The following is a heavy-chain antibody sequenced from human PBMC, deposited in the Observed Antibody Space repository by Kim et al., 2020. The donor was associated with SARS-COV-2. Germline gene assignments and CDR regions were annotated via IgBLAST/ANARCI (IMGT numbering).Heavy chain of an antibody. Sequence: SETLSLTCAVYGGSFSGYYWSWIRQPPGKGLEWIGEINHSGSTNYNPSLKSRVTISVDTSKNQFSLKLSPVTAADTAVYYCASTRGDYYDSSGYYYLDYYYGMDVWGQGTTVTVSS. CDR2: INHSGST. CDR3: ASTRGDYYDSSGYYYLDYYYGMDV. V-gene: IGHV4-34*01. J-gene: IGHJ6*02. D-gene: IGHD3-22*01. CDR1: GGSFSGYY.